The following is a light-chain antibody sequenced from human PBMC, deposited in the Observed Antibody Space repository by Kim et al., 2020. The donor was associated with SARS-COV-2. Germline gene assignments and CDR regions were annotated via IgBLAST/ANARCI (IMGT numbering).Light chain of an antibody. CDR2: YNN. J-gene: IGLJ7*01. Sequence: SYELTPPPSVSVAPGKTATITCGGSNFGSKSVHWYQQRPGQAPVLVMDYNNDRPSGIPDRFSGSKSGNTATLTITWVEAGDEADYYCQVWDSNTHHWVFGGGTQLTVL. CDR3: QVWDSNTHHWV. CDR1: NFGSKS. V-gene: IGLV3-21*01.